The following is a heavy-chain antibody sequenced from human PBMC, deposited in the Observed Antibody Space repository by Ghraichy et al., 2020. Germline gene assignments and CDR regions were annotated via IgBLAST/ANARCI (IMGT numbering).Heavy chain of an antibody. V-gene: IGHV3-7*01. CDR2: IKQDANER. Sequence: GSLNISCAASGFPFSDFWMSWVRQAPGKGLECVANIKQDANERYYADSVKGRFIISRDNAKNSVYLQMNSLRVEDTAVYYCRLSTSDYWGQGARVTVSS. CDR3: RLSTSDY. CDR1: GFPFSDFW. J-gene: IGHJ4*02. D-gene: IGHD5-12*01.